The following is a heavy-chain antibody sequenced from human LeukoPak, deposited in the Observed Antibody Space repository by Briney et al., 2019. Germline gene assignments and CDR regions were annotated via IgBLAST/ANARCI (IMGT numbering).Heavy chain of an antibody. D-gene: IGHD2-2*01. V-gene: IGHV4-38-2*02. Sequence: SETLSITCSVSGYSISSGYYRGWIRQPPGKGLEWIGSIFHSGSTYYNPSLKSRVTISIDTSKNQFSLRLSSVTAADTAVYYFARAIVVVPPAMPFDYWGQGSLVTVSS. CDR2: IFHSGST. CDR3: ARAIVVVPPAMPFDY. CDR1: GYSISSGYY. J-gene: IGHJ4*02.